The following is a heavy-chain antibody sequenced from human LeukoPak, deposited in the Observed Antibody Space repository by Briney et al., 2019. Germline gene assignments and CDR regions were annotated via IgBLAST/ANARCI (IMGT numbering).Heavy chain of an antibody. J-gene: IGHJ3*02. D-gene: IGHD5-24*01. V-gene: IGHV3-73*01. CDR2: IRSKANSYAT. CDR1: GFTFSGSA. CDR3: AREERDGYNYPGFYAFDI. Sequence: GGSLKLSCAASGFTFSGSAMHWVRQASGKGLEWVGRIRSKANSYATAYAASVKGRFTISRDDSKNTLYLQMNSLRAEDTAVYYCAREERDGYNYPGFYAFDIWGQGTMVTVSS.